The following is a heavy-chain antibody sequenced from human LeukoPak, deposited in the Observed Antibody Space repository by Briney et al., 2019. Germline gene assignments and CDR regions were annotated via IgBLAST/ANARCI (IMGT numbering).Heavy chain of an antibody. J-gene: IGHJ4*02. CDR2: IDWDDDK. CDR1: GFSLSTRGMC. D-gene: IGHD4-17*01. CDR3: ARGPSATVTSFDY. Sequence: SGPTLVNPTQTLTLTCTFSGFSLSTRGMCVSWIRQPPGKALEWLSRIDWDDDKYYSTSLKTRLTISKDTSKNQVVLTMANMDPVDTATYYCARGPSATVTSFDYWGQGTLVTVSS. V-gene: IGHV2-70*11.